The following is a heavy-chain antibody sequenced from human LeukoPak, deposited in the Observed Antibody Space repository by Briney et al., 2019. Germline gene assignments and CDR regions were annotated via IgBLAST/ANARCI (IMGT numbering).Heavy chain of an antibody. Sequence: PGGSLRLSCAASEFTFSSYRMHWVRQAPGKGLEWVTSIRYDGSNEYYADSVKGRFTISRDNSKNTLYLQMNSLRADDTAVYYCAKAHIAFDWVGPIDYWGQGTLVTVSS. V-gene: IGHV3-30*02. CDR2: IRYDGSNE. J-gene: IGHJ4*02. CDR1: EFTFSSYR. CDR3: AKAHIAFDWVGPIDY. D-gene: IGHD3-9*01.